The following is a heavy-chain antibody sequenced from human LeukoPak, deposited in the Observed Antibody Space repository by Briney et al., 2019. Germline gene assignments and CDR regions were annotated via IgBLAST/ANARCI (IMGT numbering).Heavy chain of an antibody. CDR2: INPNSGGT. D-gene: IGHD1-26*01. J-gene: IGHJ1*01. CDR3: ARDGGSYRPVEH. CDR1: GYTFTGYY. V-gene: IGHV1-2*02. Sequence: ASVKVSCTASGYTFTGYYMHWVRQAPGQGLEWVGWINPNSGGTNYAQKFQGRVTMTRDTSISTAYMELSRLRSDDTAVYYCARDGGSYRPVEHWGQGTLVTVSS.